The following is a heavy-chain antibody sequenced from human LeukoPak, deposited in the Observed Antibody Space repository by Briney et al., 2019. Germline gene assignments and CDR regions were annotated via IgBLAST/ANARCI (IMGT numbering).Heavy chain of an antibody. J-gene: IGHJ6*03. CDR1: GGSFSGYY. D-gene: IGHD6-19*01. V-gene: IGHV4-34*01. CDR3: ARVGLRSGYSSGWYASYYYYYMDV. Sequence: SETLSLTCAVYGGSFSGYYWSWIRQPPGKGLEWIGEINHSGSTNYNPSLKSRVTISVDTSKNQFSLKLSSVTAADTAVYYCARVGLRSGYSSGWYASYYYYYMDVWGKGTTVTVSS. CDR2: INHSGST.